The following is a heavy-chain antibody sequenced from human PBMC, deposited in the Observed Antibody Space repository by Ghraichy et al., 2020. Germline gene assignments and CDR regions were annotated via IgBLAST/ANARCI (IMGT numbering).Heavy chain of an antibody. CDR2: ISWAGGTT. J-gene: IGHJ4*02. Sequence: GGSLRLSCAASGFTFDEYAMHWVRQAPGKGLEWVSLISWAGGTTYYADSVKGRFTTSRDNSKNSVYLQMNSLRPEDSALYFCAKDISDSRGWGHIDYWGQGTLVTVSS. V-gene: IGHV3-43D*03. CDR3: AKDISDSRGWGHIDY. CDR1: GFTFDEYA. D-gene: IGHD6-19*01.